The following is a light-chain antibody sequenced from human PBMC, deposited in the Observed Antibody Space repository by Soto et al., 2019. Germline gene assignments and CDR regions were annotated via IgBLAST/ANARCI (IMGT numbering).Light chain of an antibody. J-gene: IGLJ1*01. V-gene: IGLV1-44*01. CDR3: AAWDDILNGYV. Sequence: QSVPTQLPSACAKPGPRVTPSCSGSSSNIGSNTVNWYQQLPGTAPKLLIYSSNQRPSGVPDRFSGSKSGTSASLAISGLQSEDGAAYYCAAWDDILNGYVFGAGTKVTV. CDR2: SSN. CDR1: SSNIGSNT.